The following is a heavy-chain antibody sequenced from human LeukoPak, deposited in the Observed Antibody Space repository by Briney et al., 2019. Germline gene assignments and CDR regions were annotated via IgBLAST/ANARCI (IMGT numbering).Heavy chain of an antibody. CDR3: AREAVDDSSGYYYSPDAFDI. J-gene: IGHJ3*02. CDR1: GGSISSSSYY. V-gene: IGHV4-39*07. CDR2: IYYSGST. D-gene: IGHD3-22*01. Sequence: PSETLSLTCTVSGGSISSSSYYWGWIRQPPGKGLEWIGSIYYSGSTYYNPSLKSRVTISVDTSKNQFSLKLSSVTAADTAVYYCAREAVDDSSGYYYSPDAFDIWGQGTMVTVSS.